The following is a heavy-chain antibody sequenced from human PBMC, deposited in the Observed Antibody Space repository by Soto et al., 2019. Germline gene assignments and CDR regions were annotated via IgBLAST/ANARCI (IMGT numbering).Heavy chain of an antibody. CDR1: GYAFTSYD. CDR3: ARGELLWFGELLPD. Sequence: ASVKVSCKASGYAFTSYDINWVRQAPGQGLEWMGWISAYNGNTNYAQNLQGRVTMTTDTSTNTAYMELRSLRSDDTAVYYCARGELLWFGELLPDWGQGTLVTVSS. J-gene: IGHJ4*02. D-gene: IGHD3-10*01. V-gene: IGHV1-18*01. CDR2: ISAYNGNT.